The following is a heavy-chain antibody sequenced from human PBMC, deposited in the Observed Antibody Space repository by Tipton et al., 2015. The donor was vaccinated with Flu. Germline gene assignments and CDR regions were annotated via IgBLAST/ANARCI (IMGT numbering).Heavy chain of an antibody. CDR3: ARDGGGPTLIPDHAFDI. CDR1: GFTFSSYG. Sequence: SLRLSCAASGFTFSSYGMHWVRQAPGKGLEWVAVIWYDGSNKYYADSVKGRFTISRDNSKNTLYLQMNSLRAEDTAVYYCARDGGGPTLIPDHAFDIWGQGTMVTVSS. J-gene: IGHJ3*02. D-gene: IGHD3-16*01. V-gene: IGHV3-33*08. CDR2: IWYDGSNK.